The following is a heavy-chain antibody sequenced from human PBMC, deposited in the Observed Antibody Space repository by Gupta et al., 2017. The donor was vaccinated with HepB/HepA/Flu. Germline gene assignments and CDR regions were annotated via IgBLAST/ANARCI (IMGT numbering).Heavy chain of an antibody. CDR1: GFAFSSYG. CDR3: EKDRISGFDS. J-gene: IGHJ4*02. CDR2: VSYNGRNQ. D-gene: IGHD2/OR15-2a*01. Sequence: QVQLIESGGGVVQPGKSLRLSCAASGFAFSSYGMHWVRQTPDMRLEWVALVSYNGRNQDYGDSVKGRFTISRDNSKNMVYLQMNSLRTEDTAVYYCEKDRISGFDSWGQGIRVIVSS. V-gene: IGHV3-30*18.